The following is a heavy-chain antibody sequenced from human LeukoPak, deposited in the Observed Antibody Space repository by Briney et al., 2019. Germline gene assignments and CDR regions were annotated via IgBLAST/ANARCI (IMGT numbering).Heavy chain of an antibody. CDR1: GFTVSSNY. CDR2: IYSGGST. J-gene: IGHJ4*02. Sequence: GGSLRLSGAASGFTVSSNYMSWVRQAPGKGLEWVSVIYSGGSTYYADSVKGRFTISRDNSKNTLYLQMNSLRAEDTAVYYCARAGPYGPFDYWGQGTLVTVSS. CDR3: ARAGPYGPFDY. V-gene: IGHV3-53*01. D-gene: IGHD3-10*01.